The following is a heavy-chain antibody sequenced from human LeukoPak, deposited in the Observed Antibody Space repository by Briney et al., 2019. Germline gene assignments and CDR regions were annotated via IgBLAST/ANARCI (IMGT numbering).Heavy chain of an antibody. CDR3: ARDLLDLSAAAGTDY. V-gene: IGHV1-3*01. D-gene: IGHD6-13*01. CDR2: INPGNGDR. J-gene: IGHJ4*02. CDR1: GYTFTTYA. Sequence: ASVKVSCKASGYTFTTYAIHWVRQAPGQRLEWMGWINPGNGDRKYSQKFQGRVTITRDTSASTTYMELSSLRAEDTAVYYCARDLLDLSAAAGTDYWGQGTLVTVSS.